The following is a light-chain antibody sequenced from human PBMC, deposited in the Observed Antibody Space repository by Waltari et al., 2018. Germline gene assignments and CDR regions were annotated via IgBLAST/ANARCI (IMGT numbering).Light chain of an antibody. V-gene: IGLV2-23*02. J-gene: IGLJ1*01. CDR3: CLYAGRGTYV. CDR1: TSDVGSYDL. Sequence: QSALTQPASVSGTPGQSITISCSGTTSDVGSYDLVSWYQQHPGEAPKLLICEVFKRPPETSSRFSGAKSGSTASLTISGLQPEDEADYYCCLYAGRGTYVFGSGTKVTVL. CDR2: EVF.